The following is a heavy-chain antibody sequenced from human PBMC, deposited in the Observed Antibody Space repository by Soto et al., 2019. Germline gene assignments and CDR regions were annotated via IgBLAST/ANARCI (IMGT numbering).Heavy chain of an antibody. Sequence: QVQLQESGPGLVKPSQTLSLTCTVSGGSISSGGYYWSWIRQHPGKGLEWIGYIYYSGSTYYNPSLKRRVTISVDTSKNQFSLKLSSVTTADTAVYYCARRTRPNWYFDLWGRGTLVTVSS. V-gene: IGHV4-31*03. J-gene: IGHJ2*01. CDR2: IYYSGST. CDR1: GGSISSGGYY. CDR3: ARRTRPNWYFDL.